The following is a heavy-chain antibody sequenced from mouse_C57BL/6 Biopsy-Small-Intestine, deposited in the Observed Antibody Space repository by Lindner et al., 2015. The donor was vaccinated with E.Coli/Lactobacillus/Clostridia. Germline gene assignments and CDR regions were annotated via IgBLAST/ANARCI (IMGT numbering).Heavy chain of an antibody. J-gene: IGHJ1*01. CDR3: ATVRGFWSGGKAVFYYYGVDV. CDR2: YDAEDDET. V-gene: IGHV14-2*02. CDR1: GYTLSELS. Sequence: SVKVSCKVSGYTLSELSIHWVRQAPGQGLEWMGGYDAEDDETFYAQKFQGRVIMTEDTSTDTAYMELSSLRSEDTAVHYCATVRGFWSGGKAVFYYYGVDVWGQGTTVTVSS. D-gene: IGHD1-1*01.